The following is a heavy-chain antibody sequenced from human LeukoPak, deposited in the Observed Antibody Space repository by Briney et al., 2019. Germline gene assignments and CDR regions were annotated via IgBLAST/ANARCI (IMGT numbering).Heavy chain of an antibody. CDR3: ARHEKPYYYDSSGYYLFDY. V-gene: IGHV4-39*01. Sequence: PGGSLRLSCAASGFTFSIYAMSWVRQPPGKGLEWIGSIYYSGSTYYNPSLKSRVTISVDTSKNQFSLKLSSVTAADTAVYYCARHEKPYYYDSSGYYLFDYWGQGTLVTVSS. CDR1: GFTFSIYA. D-gene: IGHD3-22*01. CDR2: IYYSGST. J-gene: IGHJ4*02.